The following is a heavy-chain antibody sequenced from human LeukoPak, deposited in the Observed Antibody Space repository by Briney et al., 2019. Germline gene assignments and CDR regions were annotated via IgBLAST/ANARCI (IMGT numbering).Heavy chain of an antibody. V-gene: IGHV3-30*02. CDR3: AKDDMPRGRWLQLYFDY. CDR2: IRYDGSNK. J-gene: IGHJ4*02. CDR1: GFTFSSYG. Sequence: PGGSLRLSCAASGFTFSSYGMHWVRQAPGKGLEWVAFIRYDGSNKYYADSVKGRFTISRDNSKNTLYLQMNSLRAEDTAVYYCAKDDMPRGRWLQLYFDYWGQGTLVTVSS. D-gene: IGHD5-24*01.